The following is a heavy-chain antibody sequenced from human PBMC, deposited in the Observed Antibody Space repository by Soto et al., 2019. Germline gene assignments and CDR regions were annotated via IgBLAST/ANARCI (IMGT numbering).Heavy chain of an antibody. J-gene: IGHJ6*02. CDR2: IDWDDDK. CDR1: GFSLSTSGMC. Sequence: SGHTLVNPTQTLTLTCTFSGFSLSTSGMCVSWIRQPPGKALEWLALIDWDDDKYYSTSLKTRLTISKDTSKNQVVLTMTNMDPVDTATFYCARGTCEIIPGGSYCYCGMDVWGQGTTVTVSS. D-gene: IGHD1-1*01. V-gene: IGHV2-70*01. CDR3: ARGTCEIIPGGSYCYCGMDV.